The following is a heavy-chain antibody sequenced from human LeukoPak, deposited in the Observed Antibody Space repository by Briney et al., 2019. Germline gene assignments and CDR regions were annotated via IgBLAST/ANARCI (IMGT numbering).Heavy chain of an antibody. CDR2: INWNGGST. D-gene: IGHD3-22*01. CDR3: AKGPTMIPDY. J-gene: IGHJ4*02. V-gene: IGHV3-20*04. CDR1: GFTFDDYG. Sequence: PGGSLRLSCAASGFTFDDYGMTWVRQTPGKGLEWVSGINWNGGSTGYADSVKGRFTISRDNSKNTLYLQMNSLRAEDTAVYYCAKGPTMIPDYWGQGTLVTVSS.